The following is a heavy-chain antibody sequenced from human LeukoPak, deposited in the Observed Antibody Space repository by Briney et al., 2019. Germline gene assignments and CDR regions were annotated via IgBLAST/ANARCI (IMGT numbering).Heavy chain of an antibody. J-gene: IGHJ3*02. CDR3: TRYIADSSGSPSPSAFNI. V-gene: IGHV3-7*02. D-gene: IGHD3-22*01. CDR2: IKQDGSEK. CDR1: GFTFSAYW. Sequence: PGGSLRLSCAASGFTFSAYWMSWVCQAPGKGLNWVANIKQDGSEKYYVDSVKGRFTISRDNAKNSLYLQMNSLRVEDTAVYYCTRYIADSSGSPSPSAFNIWGQGTMVTVSS.